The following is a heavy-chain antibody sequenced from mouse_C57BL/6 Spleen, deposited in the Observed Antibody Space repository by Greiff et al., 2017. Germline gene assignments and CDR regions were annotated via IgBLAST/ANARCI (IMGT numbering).Heavy chain of an antibody. CDR3: ARGDYEEYDGGQYYVDY. V-gene: IGHV5-16*01. J-gene: IGHJ2*01. D-gene: IGHD2-4*01. CDR1: GFTFSDYY. CDR2: INYDGSST. Sequence: EVQVVESEGGLVQPGSSMKLSCTASGFTFSDYYMAWVRQVPDKGLEWVANINYDGSSTYYLDSLKSRFIISRDNAKNILYLQMSSLKSEDTATYYCARGDYEEYDGGQYYVDYWGQGTTHTVSS.